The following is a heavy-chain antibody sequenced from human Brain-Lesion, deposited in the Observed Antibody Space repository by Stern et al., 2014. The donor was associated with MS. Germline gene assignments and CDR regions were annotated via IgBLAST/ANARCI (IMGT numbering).Heavy chain of an antibody. CDR1: GYTFTGYY. V-gene: IGHV1-2*04. D-gene: IGHD3-22*01. J-gene: IGHJ4*02. CDR3: ATYYYDSTGYNDF. CDR2: INPKSCGP. Sequence: QVQLVESGAEVKKPGASVKVSCKASGYTFTGYYMHWVRQAPGQGLEWLGWINPKSCGPNYAQKFQGWVTMTRDTSINTAYMELSRLRSDDTAVYYCATYYYDSTGYNDFWGQGTLVTVSS.